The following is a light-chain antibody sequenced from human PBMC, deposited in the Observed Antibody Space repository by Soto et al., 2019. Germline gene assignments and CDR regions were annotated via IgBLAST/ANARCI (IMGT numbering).Light chain of an antibody. Sequence: SQSGSTLSVSTGERATLSCRASQSVSSNLAWSQQKPGQAPRLLIYGDSTRATGIPARFSGSGSGTEFTLTISSLQSEDFAVYYCQQYNSYSTFAQRTKV. J-gene: IGKJ1*01. V-gene: IGKV3-15*01. CDR2: GDS. CDR1: QSVSSN. CDR3: QQYNSYST.